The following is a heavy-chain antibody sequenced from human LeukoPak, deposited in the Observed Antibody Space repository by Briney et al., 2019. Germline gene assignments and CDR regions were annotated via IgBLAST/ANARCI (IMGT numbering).Heavy chain of an antibody. CDR1: GFTFSSYA. J-gene: IGHJ4*02. CDR2: ISYDGSNK. D-gene: IGHD1-1*01. CDR3: ARDLDDYFDY. Sequence: GGSLRLSCAASGFTFSSYAMHWVRQAPGKGLEWVAVISYDGSNKYYADSVKGRFTISRDNSKNTLYLQMNSLRAEDTAVYYCARDLDDYFDYWGQGTLVTVSS. V-gene: IGHV3-30-3*01.